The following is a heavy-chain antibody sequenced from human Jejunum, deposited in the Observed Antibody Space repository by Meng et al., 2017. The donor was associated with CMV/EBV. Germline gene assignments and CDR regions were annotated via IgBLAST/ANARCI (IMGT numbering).Heavy chain of an antibody. Sequence: WVRQPPGKGLELIGSLYYSGITYSNPSLKSRVTMSADASKNQFSLRLSSVTVADTALYYCVRDNRFLDLLSGRCEGSWPCNYFDRWGQGTLVTVSS. CDR3: VRDNRFLDLLSGRCEGSWPCNYFDR. J-gene: IGHJ4*02. D-gene: IGHD3/OR15-3a*01. CDR2: LYYSGIT. V-gene: IGHV4-39*07.